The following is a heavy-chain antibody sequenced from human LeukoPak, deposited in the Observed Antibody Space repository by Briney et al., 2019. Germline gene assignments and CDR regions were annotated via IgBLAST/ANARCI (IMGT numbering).Heavy chain of an antibody. V-gene: IGHV3-23*01. CDR1: GFTFSSYS. CDR2: ISGSDGST. D-gene: IGHD1-26*01. J-gene: IGHJ3*02. Sequence: GGSLRLSCAASGFTFSSYSMSWVRQAPGKGLEWVSGISGSDGSTNYADSVKGRFTISRKNSKNTLYLQMNSLRAEDTAVYYCAKDGEWDFAFDIWGQGTMVTVSS. CDR3: AKDGEWDFAFDI.